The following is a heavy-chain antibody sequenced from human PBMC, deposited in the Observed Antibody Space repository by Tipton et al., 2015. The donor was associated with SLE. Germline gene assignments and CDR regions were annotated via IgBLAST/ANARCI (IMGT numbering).Heavy chain of an antibody. D-gene: IGHD1-1*01. CDR3: ARDQTGLFDY. CDR2: ISTSGST. CDR1: GGSISSSSYY. Sequence: TLSLTCTVSGGSISSSSYYWSWIRQPAGKGLEWIGRISTSGSTSYNPSLKGRVTMSVDTSKNQISLKLSSVTAADTAVYYCARDQTGLFDYWGQGTLVTVSS. V-gene: IGHV4-61*02. J-gene: IGHJ4*02.